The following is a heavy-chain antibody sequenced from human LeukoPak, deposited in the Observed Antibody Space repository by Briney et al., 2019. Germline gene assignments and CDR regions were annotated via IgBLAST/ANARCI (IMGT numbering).Heavy chain of an antibody. D-gene: IGHD2-2*01. J-gene: IGHJ5*02. Sequence: SGTLSLTCTVAVGSISSNCWSWIHQPAGTVLEWIGRIYTSGSTNYHPSLKSRVAISVDKSKIQFSLKLSSVTAADTAVYYCARGAAAYWFDPWGQGTLVTVSS. CDR2: IYTSGST. CDR3: ARGAAAYWFDP. CDR1: VGSISSNC. V-gene: IGHV4-4*07.